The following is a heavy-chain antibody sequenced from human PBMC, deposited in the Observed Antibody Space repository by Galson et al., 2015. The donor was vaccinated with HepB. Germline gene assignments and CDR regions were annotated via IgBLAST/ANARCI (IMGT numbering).Heavy chain of an antibody. D-gene: IGHD5-12*01. Sequence: SLRLSCAASGFTFDDHTMQWVRQVPGKGLECVSVIYSGGSTYYADSVKGRFTISRDNSKNTLYLQMNGLRAEDTAVYYCWGGAYVEDYWGQGTLVTVSS. CDR2: IYSGGST. J-gene: IGHJ4*02. CDR1: GFTFDDHT. V-gene: IGHV3-53*01. CDR3: WGGAYVEDY.